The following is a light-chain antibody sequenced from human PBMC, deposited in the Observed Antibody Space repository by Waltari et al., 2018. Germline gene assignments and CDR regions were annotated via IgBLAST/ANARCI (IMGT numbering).Light chain of an antibody. CDR2: GPS. CDR3: HQYNTWPKT. J-gene: IGKJ1*01. Sequence: EIVLTHSPATLSVSPGERATLSCRASQSVINNLAWYQQKPGQAPRLLIYGPSRRTSDVPVRFSGSGSGTEFTLTISSLGSGDSAMYYCHQYNTWPKTFGQGTKVEI. V-gene: IGKV3-15*01. CDR1: QSVINN.